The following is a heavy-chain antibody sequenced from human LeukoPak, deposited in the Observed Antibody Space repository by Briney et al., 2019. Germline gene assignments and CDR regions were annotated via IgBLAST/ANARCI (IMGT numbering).Heavy chain of an antibody. D-gene: IGHD5-24*01. CDR1: GGSVSSGSYY. CDR3: AQSRGDGYNLGISAFDI. V-gene: IGHV4-61*01. Sequence: SKTLSLTCTVSGGSVSSGSYYWSWIRQPPGKGLEWIGYIYYSGSTNYNPSLKSRVTISVDTSKNQFSLKLSSVTAADRAVYYCAQSRGDGYNLGISAFDIWGQGTMVTVSS. J-gene: IGHJ3*02. CDR2: IYYSGST.